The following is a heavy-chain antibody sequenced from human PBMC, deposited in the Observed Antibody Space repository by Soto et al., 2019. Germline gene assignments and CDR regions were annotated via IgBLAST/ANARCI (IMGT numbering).Heavy chain of an antibody. J-gene: IGHJ3*02. V-gene: IGHV1-46*01. CDR2: INPSGGST. Sequence: ASVKVSCKASGYIFTRYYMHWVRQAPGQGLEWMGIINPSGGSTKYSQKFQGRVTFTRDTSASTVYMELSGLTSEDTAVFYCVRDKPEYYDSSGSSHVGDVFDIWGQGTMVTVSS. CDR1: GYIFTRYY. D-gene: IGHD3-22*01. CDR3: VRDKPEYYDSSGSSHVGDVFDI.